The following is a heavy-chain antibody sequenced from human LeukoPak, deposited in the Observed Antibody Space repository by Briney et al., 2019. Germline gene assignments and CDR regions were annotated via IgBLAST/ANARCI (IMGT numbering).Heavy chain of an antibody. CDR1: GYTFTSYD. V-gene: IGHV1-8*01. CDR3: ARVARDHYGSGSYYYYYYGMDV. Sequence: ASVNVSCKASGYTFTSYDINWVRQATGQGLEWMGWMNPNSGNTGYAQKFQGRVTMTRNTSISTAYMELSSLRSEDTAVYYCARVARDHYGSGSYYYYYYGMDVWGQGTTVTVSS. D-gene: IGHD3-10*01. CDR2: MNPNSGNT. J-gene: IGHJ6*02.